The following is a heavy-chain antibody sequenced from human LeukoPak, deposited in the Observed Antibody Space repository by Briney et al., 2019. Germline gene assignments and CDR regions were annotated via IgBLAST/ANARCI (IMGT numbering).Heavy chain of an antibody. CDR1: GFTFSIYA. V-gene: IGHV3-23*01. CDR2: TSGSGGST. J-gene: IGHJ4*02. Sequence: GGSLRRSCAASGFTFSIYAMSSVRHAPRMGLGWVSFTSGSGGSTYYADSVKGRFPISRDNSKNTLYLQMSSLRAEDTAVYYCAKSGRDYHDNPPEYWGQGTLVTVSS. D-gene: IGHD3-22*01. CDR3: AKSGRDYHDNPPEY.